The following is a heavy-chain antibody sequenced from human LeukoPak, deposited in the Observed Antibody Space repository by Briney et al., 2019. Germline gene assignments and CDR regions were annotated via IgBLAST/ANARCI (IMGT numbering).Heavy chain of an antibody. D-gene: IGHD6-13*01. CDR3: AKGHTSTWGIDY. CDR2: ISGDGTIT. CDR1: GFTFTTYS. Sequence: PGGSLRLSCAASGFTFTTYSMHWVRQAPGKGLEWVSLISGDGTITYYADSVKGRFTISRDNSKNSLFLQMNRLRTEDTAFYYCAKGHTSTWGIDYWGQGTLVTVSS. V-gene: IGHV3-43*02. J-gene: IGHJ4*02.